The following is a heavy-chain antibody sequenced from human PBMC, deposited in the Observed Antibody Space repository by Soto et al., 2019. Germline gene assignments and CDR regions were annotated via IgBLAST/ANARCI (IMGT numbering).Heavy chain of an antibody. Sequence: EVQLVESGGGLVQPGRSLRLSCAASGFTFDDYAMHWVRQAPGKGLEWVSGISWNSGSIGYADSVKGRFTISRDNVKNTPYLRMNSLRPEHTAFYYCAKDGVLEWPHRSFEGMDVWGQGTTVTVSS. CDR3: AKDGVLEWPHRSFEGMDV. CDR1: GFTFDDYA. CDR2: ISWNSGSI. D-gene: IGHD2-8*02. V-gene: IGHV3-9*01. J-gene: IGHJ6*02.